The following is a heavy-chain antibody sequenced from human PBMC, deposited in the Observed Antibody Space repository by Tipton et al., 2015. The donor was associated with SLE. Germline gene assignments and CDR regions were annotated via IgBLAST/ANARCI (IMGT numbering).Heavy chain of an antibody. D-gene: IGHD2-21*01. CDR1: GCSISSGGYY. CDR2: IYYSGST. Sequence: LRLSCTVSGCSISSGGYYWSWNRQHPGKGLEWIGYIYYSGSTYYNPSLKSRITISVDTSKNQFSLKLSSVTAAGTAVYYCASGILCLAYWGQGTLVSVS. J-gene: IGHJ4*02. V-gene: IGHV4-31*03. CDR3: ASGILCLAY.